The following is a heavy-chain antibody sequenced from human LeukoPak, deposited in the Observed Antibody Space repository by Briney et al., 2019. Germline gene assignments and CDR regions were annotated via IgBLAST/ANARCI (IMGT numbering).Heavy chain of an antibody. J-gene: IGHJ4*02. Sequence: GGSLRLSCAASGFTFSVSVMHWVRQAPGKGLEYVSVISSDGGSTSYANSVKGRFTISRDNSKNTLYLQMGSLRAEDMAVYYCARDLSGGGLDYWGQGTLVTVSS. CDR3: ARDLSGGGLDY. V-gene: IGHV3-64*01. D-gene: IGHD3-10*01. CDR1: GFTFSVSV. CDR2: ISSDGGST.